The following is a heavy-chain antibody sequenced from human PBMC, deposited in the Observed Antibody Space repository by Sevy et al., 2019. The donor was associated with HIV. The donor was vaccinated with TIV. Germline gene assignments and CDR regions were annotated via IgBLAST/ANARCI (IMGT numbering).Heavy chain of an antibody. CDR2: IIPIFGTA. J-gene: IGHJ6*02. CDR3: AGERLVGATPERYYGMDV. D-gene: IGHD1-26*01. V-gene: IGHV1-69*13. CDR1: GGTFSSYA. Sequence: ASVKVSCKASGGTFSSYAISWVRQAPGQGLEWMGGIIPIFGTANYAQKFQGRVTITADESTRTAYMELSSLRSEDTAVYYCAGERLVGATPERYYGMDVWGQGTTVTVSS.